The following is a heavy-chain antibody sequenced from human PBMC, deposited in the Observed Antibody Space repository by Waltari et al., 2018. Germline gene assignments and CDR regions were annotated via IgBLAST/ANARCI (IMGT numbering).Heavy chain of an antibody. CDR3: AKSRGDSVIYRHDAFDI. D-gene: IGHD3-10*01. V-gene: IGHV3-23*01. CDR1: GFTFNSYA. J-gene: IGHJ3*02. CDR2: MSGRGGGT. Sequence: EVQLLESGGGLVQPGGSQRLSCAASGFTFNSYAMSWVRQAPGKGLEWVSAMSGRGGGTYSAEFGKGRFTISRDNSKNTVYLQMNSLRAEDTAVYYCAKSRGDSVIYRHDAFDIWGQGTMVTVSS.